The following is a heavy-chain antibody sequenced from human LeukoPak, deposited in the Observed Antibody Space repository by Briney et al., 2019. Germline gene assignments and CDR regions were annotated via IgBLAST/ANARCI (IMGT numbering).Heavy chain of an antibody. CDR3: ARCLNYGSGSPYLY. J-gene: IGHJ4*02. CDR1: GYTFTGYY. Sequence: ASVKVSCKASGYTFTGYYMHWVRQAPGQGLEWMGWINPNSGGTNYAQKFQGRVTMTRDTSISTAYMELSRLRSDDTAVYYCARCLNYGSGSPYLYWGQGTLVTVSS. V-gene: IGHV1-2*02. CDR2: INPNSGGT. D-gene: IGHD3-10*01.